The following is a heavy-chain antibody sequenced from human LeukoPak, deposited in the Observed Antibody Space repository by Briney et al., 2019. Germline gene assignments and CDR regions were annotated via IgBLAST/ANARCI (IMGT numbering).Heavy chain of an antibody. D-gene: IGHD6-13*01. V-gene: IGHV4-59*01. CDR1: GGSISNYS. Sequence: SETLSLTCNVSGGSISNYSCNWIRQPPGKGLEWIGYIYYSGSTNYNPSLKSRVTISVDTSRNHFSLKLNSVTAADTAVYYCAAIAAAGGYWGQGTPVTVSS. J-gene: IGHJ4*02. CDR2: IYYSGST. CDR3: AAIAAAGGY.